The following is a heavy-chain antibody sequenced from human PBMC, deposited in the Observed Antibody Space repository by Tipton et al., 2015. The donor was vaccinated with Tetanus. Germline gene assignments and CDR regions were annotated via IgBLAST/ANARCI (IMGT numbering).Heavy chain of an antibody. CDR2: IYYSGTT. CDR3: ARGGSYSYGPRGFDL. D-gene: IGHD5-18*01. V-gene: IGHV4-4*02. CDR1: GGPVSSSNW. Sequence: TLSLTCDVSGGPVSSSNWWSWVRQAPGKGLEWIGEIYYSGTTNYNPSLMSRVTLSLDTARGQFSLKLTSVTAADTAVYYCARGGSYSYGPRGFDLWGRGTLVTVSS. J-gene: IGHJ2*01.